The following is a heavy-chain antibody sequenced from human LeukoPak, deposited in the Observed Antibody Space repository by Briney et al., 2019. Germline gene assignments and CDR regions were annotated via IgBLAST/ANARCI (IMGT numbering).Heavy chain of an antibody. V-gene: IGHV4-39*01. CDR2: IYYSGST. J-gene: IGHJ4*02. Sequence: SETLSLTCTVSGGSISSSSYYWGWIRQPPGKGLEWIGSIYYSGSTYYNPSLKSRVTISVDTSKNQFSLKLSSATAADTAVYYCARRSGITMVRGVIRGAPFDYWGQGTLVTVSS. CDR3: ARRSGITMVRGVIRGAPFDY. D-gene: IGHD3-10*01. CDR1: GGSISSSSYY.